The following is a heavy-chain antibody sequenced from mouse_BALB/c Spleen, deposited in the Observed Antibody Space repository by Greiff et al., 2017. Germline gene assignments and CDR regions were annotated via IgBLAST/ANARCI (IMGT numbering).Heavy chain of an antibody. CDR1: GFTFSSYS. D-gene: IGHD2-10*02. Sequence: VHLVESGGGFVQPGGSLKLSCAASGFTFSSYSMSWVRPTPEKRLEWVAYISNGGGSTYYPDTVKGRFTISRDNAKNTLYLQMSSLKSEDTAMYYCARHQYGNQLSWFAYWGQGTLVTVSA. J-gene: IGHJ3*01. CDR2: ISNGGGST. CDR3: ARHQYGNQLSWFAY. V-gene: IGHV5-12-2*01.